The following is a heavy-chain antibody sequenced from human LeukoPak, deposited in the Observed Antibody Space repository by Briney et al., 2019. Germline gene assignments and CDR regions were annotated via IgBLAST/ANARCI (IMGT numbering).Heavy chain of an antibody. Sequence: GRSLSLSRASSVFIFREYYMSCMRRAPGKGLEGVSYISSSGSTIYYTDSVRDRFTIHRHNAKNTLYLHMNSLRAEDTAVYYCAREPLSPDCYFYMDVWGKVATVT. CDR2: ISSSGSTI. CDR3: AREPLSPDCYFYMDV. J-gene: IGHJ6*03. CDR1: VFIFREYY. V-gene: IGHV3-11*04.